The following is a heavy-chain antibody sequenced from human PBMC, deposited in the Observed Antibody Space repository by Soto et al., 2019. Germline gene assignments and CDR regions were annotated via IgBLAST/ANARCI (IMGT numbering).Heavy chain of an antibody. CDR3: ARGGGGTKIYS. Sequence: QVQLQESGPGLVKPSQTLSLTCTVSGGSITSSGYYWSWIRQHPGEGLEWIGFTSNSGSPSYNQSFKRRITISVDTSSTQFPPNLKSDNAADAAVYYRARGGGGTKIYSWGQGTMVTFS. D-gene: IGHD1-1*01. V-gene: IGHV4-31*03. CDR2: TSNSGSP. CDR1: GGSITSSGYY. J-gene: IGHJ4*02.